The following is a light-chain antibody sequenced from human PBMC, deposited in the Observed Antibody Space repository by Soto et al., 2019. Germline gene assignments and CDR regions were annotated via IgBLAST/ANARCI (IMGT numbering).Light chain of an antibody. J-gene: IGKJ2*01. Sequence: EIVLTQSPVTLSLSPGVRATLSCRPSQSVSSFLAWYQQKPGQPPRLLIYDVSNRAAGIPARFSGSGSGTDFTLTISSLEPEDFAVYYCQQRTDWPPVYTFGQGTKLEIK. CDR3: QQRTDWPPVYT. CDR2: DVS. CDR1: QSVSSF. V-gene: IGKV3-11*01.